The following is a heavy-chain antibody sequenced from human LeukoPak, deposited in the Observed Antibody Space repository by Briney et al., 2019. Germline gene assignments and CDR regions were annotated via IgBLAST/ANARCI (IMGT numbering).Heavy chain of an antibody. D-gene: IGHD3-9*01. CDR2: IGPSGTST. Sequence: GGSLRLSCSASGFSFSAYAMHWVRKAPGRGLEYVSAIGPSGTSTYFADSVKGRFTISRDNSKNTVYLQMSSLRTEDTAVYFCTGSTTGYYSYWGQGTLVTVSS. V-gene: IGHV3-64D*06. J-gene: IGHJ4*02. CDR3: TGSTTGYYSY. CDR1: GFSFSAYA.